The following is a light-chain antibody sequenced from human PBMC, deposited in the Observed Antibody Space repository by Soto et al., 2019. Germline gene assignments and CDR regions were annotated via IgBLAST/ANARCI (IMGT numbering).Light chain of an antibody. CDR2: SAS. J-gene: IGKJ1*01. Sequence: IQMTQSPSSLSASVGERVTITCRASQLIRNDLGWYQQKPGEVPRLLIYSASTLQSGVPSRFSGSASGTDFTLTISSLQPVDSATYYCLQDYNYPQTFGQGTKVEIK. CDR3: LQDYNYPQT. V-gene: IGKV1-6*01. CDR1: QLIRND.